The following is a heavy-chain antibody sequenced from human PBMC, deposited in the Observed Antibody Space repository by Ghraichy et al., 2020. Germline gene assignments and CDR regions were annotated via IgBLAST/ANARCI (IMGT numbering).Heavy chain of an antibody. CDR3: ASPSPSRSFYPSFFEC. CDR2: IVPLYGTP. CDR1: GGTFNNFA. D-gene: IGHD1-26*01. J-gene: IGHJ4*02. V-gene: IGHV1-69*13. Sequence: SVKVSCKASGGTFNNFAVNWVRQAPGQGLEWMGEIVPLYGTPNYAQEFQGRVTIIADDYTGTAYMELTSLRSEDTAVYYCASPSPSRSFYPSFFECWGQGTLVTVSS.